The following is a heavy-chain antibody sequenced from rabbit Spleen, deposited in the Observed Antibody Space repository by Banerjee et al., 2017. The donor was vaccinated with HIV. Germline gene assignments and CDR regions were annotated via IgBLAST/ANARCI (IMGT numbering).Heavy chain of an antibody. V-gene: IGHV1S40*01. CDR2: IHAGSSGST. J-gene: IGHJ4*01. Sequence: QSLEESGGGLVQPEGSLTLTCKASGFSFSGDYYMCWVRQPPGKGPEWIACIHAGSSGSTYYASWAKGRFTISKTSSTTVTLQMTTLTAADTAKYFCARGDRYAGVGYATFFNLWGPGTLVTVS. D-gene: IGHD6-1*01. CDR1: GFSFSGDYY. CDR3: ARGDRYAGVGYATFFNL.